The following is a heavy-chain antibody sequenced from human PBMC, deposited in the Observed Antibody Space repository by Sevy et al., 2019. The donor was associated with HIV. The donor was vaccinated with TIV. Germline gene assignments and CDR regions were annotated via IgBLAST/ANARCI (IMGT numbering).Heavy chain of an antibody. D-gene: IGHD5-12*01. V-gene: IGHV3-48*01. CDR1: GFTFSSYS. J-gene: IGHJ3*01. CDR3: ARDRIDGYNYRDAFDF. Sequence: GSLRLSCAASGFTFSSYSMNWVRQAPGKGLEWVSYINSSRSTIYYADSVKGRFTISRDNAKNSLYLQMNSLRAEDTAVYYCARDRIDGYNYRDAFDFWGQGTMVTVSS. CDR2: INSSRSTI.